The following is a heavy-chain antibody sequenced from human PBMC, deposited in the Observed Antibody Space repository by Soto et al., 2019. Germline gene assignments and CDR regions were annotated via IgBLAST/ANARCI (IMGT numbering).Heavy chain of an antibody. Sequence: GGSLRLSCAASGFTFSNYAMHWVRQAPGKGLEWVSVISGSAGSTYYADSVKGRFIISRDNFKNMLFVQMNSLRVGDTAVYYCVKSSEFYYGSGNLLGAFDMWGQGTMVTVSS. D-gene: IGHD3-10*01. CDR1: GFTFSNYA. CDR2: ISGSAGST. J-gene: IGHJ3*02. V-gene: IGHV3-23*01. CDR3: VKSSEFYYGSGNLLGAFDM.